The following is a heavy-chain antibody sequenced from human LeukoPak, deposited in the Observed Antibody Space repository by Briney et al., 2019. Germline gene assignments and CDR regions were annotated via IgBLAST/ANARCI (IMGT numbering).Heavy chain of an antibody. CDR2: ISGSGGST. V-gene: IGHV3-23*01. J-gene: IGHJ4*02. D-gene: IGHD3-22*01. CDR1: GFSFSSYV. CDR3: AKGYYYDSSED. Sequence: PGGSLRLSCVASGFSFSSYVMNWVRQAPGKGLEWVSAISGSGGSTYYADSVRGRFTISRDNSKNTLYLQMNSLRAEDTAVYYCAKGYYYDSSEDWGQGTLVTVSS.